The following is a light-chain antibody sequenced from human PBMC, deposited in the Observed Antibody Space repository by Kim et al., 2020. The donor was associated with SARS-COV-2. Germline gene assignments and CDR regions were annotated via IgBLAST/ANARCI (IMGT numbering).Light chain of an antibody. CDR2: AAS. CDR3: LQDYSYPWT. V-gene: IGKV1-6*01. J-gene: IGKJ1*01. Sequence: ASIGDTGTITCRSSQGIGNDLGWYQQKPGRAPKLLIYAASSLQIGVPSRLSGRGSGTDFTLTISSLQPKDFATYYCLQDYSYPWTFGQGTEVDIK. CDR1: QGIGND.